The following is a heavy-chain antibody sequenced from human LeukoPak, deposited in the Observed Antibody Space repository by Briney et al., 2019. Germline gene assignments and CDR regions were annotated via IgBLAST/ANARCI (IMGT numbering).Heavy chain of an antibody. CDR1: GGSISSYY. J-gene: IGHJ6*03. CDR2: IYYSGST. CDR3: ARDAVVPAAPYYYYYMDV. D-gene: IGHD2-2*01. V-gene: IGHV4-59*12. Sequence: SETLSLTCTVSGGSISSYYWSWLRQPPGKGLEWIGYIYYSGSTNYNPSLKSRVTMSVDTSKNQFSLKLSSVTAADTAVYYCARDAVVPAAPYYYYYMDVWGKGTTVTVSS.